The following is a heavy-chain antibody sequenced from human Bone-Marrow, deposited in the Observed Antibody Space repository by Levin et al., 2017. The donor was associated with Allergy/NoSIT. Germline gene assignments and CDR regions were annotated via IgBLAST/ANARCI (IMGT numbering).Heavy chain of an antibody. D-gene: IGHD6-13*01. J-gene: IGHJ4*02. V-gene: IGHV7-4-1*02. Sequence: GASVKVSCKASGYTFTNFGMNWVRQAPGQGLEWMGWINTITWNPTYAPGFIGRFVFSLDTSVSTAYLQINSLKAEDTAVYYCANAGYLDYWGQGTLVTVSS. CDR1: GYTFTNFG. CDR2: INTITWNP. CDR3: ANAGYLDY.